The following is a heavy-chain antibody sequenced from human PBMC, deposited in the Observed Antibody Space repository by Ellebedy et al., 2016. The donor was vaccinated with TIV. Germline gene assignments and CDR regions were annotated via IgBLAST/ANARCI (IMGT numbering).Heavy chain of an antibody. Sequence: MPSETLSLTCTVSGGSISSSSYYWGWIRLPPGKGLEWIGNIYYSGSTYYNPSLQSRVTISVDTSKNQFSLRLNAVTAADTAVYYCARWGAMGPFDYWGQGVLVTVSS. J-gene: IGHJ4*02. CDR1: GGSISSSSYY. V-gene: IGHV4-39*07. CDR2: IYYSGST. CDR3: ARWGAMGPFDY. D-gene: IGHD5-18*01.